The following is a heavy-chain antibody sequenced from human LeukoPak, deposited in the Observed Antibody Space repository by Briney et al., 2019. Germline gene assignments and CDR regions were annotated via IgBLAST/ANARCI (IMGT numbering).Heavy chain of an antibody. CDR1: GFTFDDYA. D-gene: IGHD6-13*01. J-gene: IGHJ6*02. CDR2: ISWSSGSI. CDR3: AKGKQQQLYYYYGMDV. Sequence: GGSLRLSCAASGFTFDDYAMHWVRQAPGKGLEWVSGISWSSGSIGYADSVKGRFTISRDNAKNSLYLQMNSLRAEDTALYYCAKGKQQQLYYYYGMDVWGQGTTVTVSS. V-gene: IGHV3-9*01.